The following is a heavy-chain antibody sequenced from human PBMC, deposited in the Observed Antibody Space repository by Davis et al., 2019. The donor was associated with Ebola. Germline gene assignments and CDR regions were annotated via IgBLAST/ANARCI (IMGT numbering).Heavy chain of an antibody. CDR3: AREQQLTYYYYYGMDV. J-gene: IGHJ6*02. D-gene: IGHD6-13*01. CDR1: GFTFSDYY. V-gene: IGHV3-11*01. CDR2: ISSSGSTI. Sequence: GGSLRLSCAASGFTFSDYYMNWIRQAPGKGLEWVSYISSSGSTIYYADSVKGRFTISRDNAKNSLYLQMNSLRAEDPAVYYCAREQQLTYYYYYGMDVWGQGTTVTVSS.